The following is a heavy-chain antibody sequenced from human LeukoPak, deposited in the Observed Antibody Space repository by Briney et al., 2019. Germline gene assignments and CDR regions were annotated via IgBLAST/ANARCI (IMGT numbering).Heavy chain of an antibody. V-gene: IGHV3-15*01. Sequence: GGSLRLSCAASAFSFSNAWMTWVRQPPGRGLEWVGLIKSKTDGGTTDYAAPVKGRFTISRDDSKNTLYLQMNSLKTEDTAVYYCTTDWTFGGVIVSPFDYWGQGTLVTVSS. J-gene: IGHJ4*02. CDR1: AFSFSNAW. CDR3: TTDWTFGGVIVSPFDY. CDR2: IKSKTDGGTT. D-gene: IGHD3-16*02.